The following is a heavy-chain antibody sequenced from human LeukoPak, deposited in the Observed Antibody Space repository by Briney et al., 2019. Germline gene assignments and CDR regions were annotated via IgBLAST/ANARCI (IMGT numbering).Heavy chain of an antibody. Sequence: SETLSLTCTVSGGSISDYYWSWIRQPAGKGLEWIGRIYASGNTNYNPSLKSRVTMSLDTSKNQFSLKLNSVTAADTAVYYCARGPYSQYYYYHYMDVWGKGTTVTVFS. D-gene: IGHD6-13*01. V-gene: IGHV4-4*07. CDR3: ARGPYSQYYYYHYMDV. J-gene: IGHJ6*03. CDR2: IYASGNT. CDR1: GGSISDYY.